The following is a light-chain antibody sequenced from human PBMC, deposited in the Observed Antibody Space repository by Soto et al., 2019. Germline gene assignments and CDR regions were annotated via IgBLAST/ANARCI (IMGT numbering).Light chain of an antibody. Sequence: QSALTQPASVSGSPGQSITISCTGTRSDVGSYNLVSWYQQHPGKAPKLMIYEGGKRPSGVSDRFSGSKSGNTASLTISGLQAEDEDDYYCCTYAGGTTWVFGGGTKLTVL. CDR1: RSDVGSYNL. CDR3: CTYAGGTTWV. CDR2: EGG. J-gene: IGLJ3*02. V-gene: IGLV2-23*01.